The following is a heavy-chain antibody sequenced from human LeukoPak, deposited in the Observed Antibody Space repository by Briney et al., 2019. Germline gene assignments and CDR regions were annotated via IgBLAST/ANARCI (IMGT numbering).Heavy chain of an antibody. D-gene: IGHD6-13*01. CDR2: IKQDGSEK. CDR3: ARESGDSSSWYRPYYYYGMDV. J-gene: IGHJ6*02. CDR1: GFTFSSYG. V-gene: IGHV3-7*01. Sequence: PGGSLRLSCAASGFTFSSYGMHWVRQAPGKGLEWVANIKQDGSEKYYVDSVKGRFTISRDNAKNSLYLQMNSLRAEDTAVYYCARESGDSSSWYRPYYYYGMDVWGQGTTVTVSS.